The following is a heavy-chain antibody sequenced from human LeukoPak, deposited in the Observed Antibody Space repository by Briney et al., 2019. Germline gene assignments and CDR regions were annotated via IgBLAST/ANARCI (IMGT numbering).Heavy chain of an antibody. Sequence: SETLSLTCTVSGGPISSGSYYWTWIRQPAGKGLEWIGRIYTSGSTNYNPALKSRVTISGDTSKNQFSLNLNSVTAADTAVYYCARGRYGVLTRGWFDPWGQGTLVTVSS. CDR3: ARGRYGVLTRGWFDP. CDR2: IYTSGST. V-gene: IGHV4-61*02. J-gene: IGHJ5*02. CDR1: GGPISSGSYY. D-gene: IGHD3-3*01.